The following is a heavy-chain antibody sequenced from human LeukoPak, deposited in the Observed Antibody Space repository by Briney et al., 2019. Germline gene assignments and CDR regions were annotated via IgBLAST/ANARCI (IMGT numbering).Heavy chain of an antibody. J-gene: IGHJ6*03. CDR1: GGSFSGYY. CDR3: ARTRGIVLFLYARENYMDV. V-gene: IGHV4-34*01. D-gene: IGHD2-8*01. Sequence: SETLSLTCVVYGGSFSGYYWSWIRQPPGKGLEWIGEINHSGSTNYNPSLKSRVTISVDTSKNQFSLKLSSVTAADTAVYYCARTRGIVLFLYARENYMDVWGKGTTVTVSS. CDR2: INHSGST.